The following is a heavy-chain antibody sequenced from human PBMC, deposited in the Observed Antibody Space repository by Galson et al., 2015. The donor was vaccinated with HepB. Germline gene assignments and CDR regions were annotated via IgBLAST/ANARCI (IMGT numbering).Heavy chain of an antibody. D-gene: IGHD3-10*01. CDR2: INPSGGST. CDR1: GYTFTSYY. CDR3: ARGPPKDYYGSGSYYSTWVGGRITQFDY. V-gene: IGHV1-46*01. Sequence: SVKVSCKASGYTFTSYYMHWVRQAPGQGLEWMGIINPSGGSTSYAQKFQGRVTMTRDTSTSTVYMELSSLRSEDTAVYYCARGPPKDYYGSGSYYSTWVGGRITQFDYWGQGTLVTVSS. J-gene: IGHJ4*02.